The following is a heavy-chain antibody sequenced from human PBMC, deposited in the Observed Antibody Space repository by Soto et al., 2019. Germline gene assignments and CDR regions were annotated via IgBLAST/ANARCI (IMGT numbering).Heavy chain of an antibody. CDR2: IWHDGGNK. CDR3: ARDGDVNTGFGKDY. Sequence: GGSLRLSCAASGFTFSSYGMHWVRQAPGKGLEWVAFIWHDGGNKFYAESVKGRFTISRDNSKNTLYLQMTSRSAEDTAMYYCARDGDVNTGFGKDYWGQGTLVTSPQ. CDR1: GFTFSSYG. J-gene: IGHJ4*02. D-gene: IGHD3-16*01. V-gene: IGHV3-33*01.